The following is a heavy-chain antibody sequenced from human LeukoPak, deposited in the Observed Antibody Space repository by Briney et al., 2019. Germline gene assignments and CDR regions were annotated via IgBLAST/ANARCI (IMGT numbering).Heavy chain of an antibody. V-gene: IGHV4-59*01. CDR3: ARVPPLSRPYTGNNYYFDY. J-gene: IGHJ4*02. D-gene: IGHD5-24*01. CDR2: ISYTGGT. CDR1: GGSISSYY. Sequence: PSETLSLTCTVSGGSISSYYGSWIRQPPGKGLEWIGYISYTGGTNYNPSLKSRVTISVDTSKNQFSLKLSSVTAADTAVYYCARVPPLSRPYTGNNYYFDYWGQGTLVTVSS.